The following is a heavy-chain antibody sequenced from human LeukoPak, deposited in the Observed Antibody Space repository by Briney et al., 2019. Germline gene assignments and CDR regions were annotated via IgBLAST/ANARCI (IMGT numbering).Heavy chain of an antibody. CDR1: GFMFDDYG. V-gene: IGHV3-9*01. CDR2: ISWNSGSI. D-gene: IGHD2-15*01. J-gene: IGHJ3*01. CDR3: ARATAYCSGGTCSPLGGGAFDL. Sequence: GRSLRLSCVASGFMFDDYGIHWVRQAPGKGLEWVSGISWNSGSIGYADSVKGRFIISRDNAKNSVYLQMSSLGAEDTAFYYCARATAYCSGGTCSPLGGGAFDLWGQGTMVTVSS.